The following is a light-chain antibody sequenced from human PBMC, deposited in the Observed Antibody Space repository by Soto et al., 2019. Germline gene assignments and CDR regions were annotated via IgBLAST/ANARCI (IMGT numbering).Light chain of an antibody. V-gene: IGLV1-44*01. Sequence: QSVLTQPPSASGTPGQRVTISCSGSSSNIGSNTVNWYQQLPGTAPKHLIFSNNQRPSGVPDRFSGSKSGTSASLAISGLQPEDDAHYYCAACDDSLSWVFGGGTKLTVL. CDR2: SNN. CDR3: AACDDSLSWV. CDR1: SSNIGSNT. J-gene: IGLJ3*02.